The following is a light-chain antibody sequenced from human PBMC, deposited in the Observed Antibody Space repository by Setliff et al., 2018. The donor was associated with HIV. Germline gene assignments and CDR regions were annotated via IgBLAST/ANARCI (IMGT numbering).Light chain of an antibody. CDR3: SSYTSSSTFV. V-gene: IGLV2-14*01. CDR1: SSDVGGYNY. J-gene: IGLJ1*01. Sequence: QSVLAQPASVSGSPGQSITISCTGTSSDVGGYNYVSWYQQHPGKAPKLMIYDVSKRPSGVSLRFSASKSGTTTSLTISGLPAEDEADYYCSSYTSSSTFVFGTGTKVTV. CDR2: DVS.